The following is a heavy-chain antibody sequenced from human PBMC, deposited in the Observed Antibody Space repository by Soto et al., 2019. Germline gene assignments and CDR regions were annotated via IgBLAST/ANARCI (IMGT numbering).Heavy chain of an antibody. V-gene: IGHV4-59*01. J-gene: IGHJ4*02. Sequence: SETLSLTCTVSGGSISSYYWSWIRQPPGKGLEWIGYIYYSGSTNYNPSLQSRVTISGDTSKTQYSLNLSCVTAADTAVYYCARGGYCSGGSCYLGYWGQGTLVTVSS. CDR3: ARGGYCSGGSCYLGY. D-gene: IGHD2-15*01. CDR2: IYYSGST. CDR1: GGSISSYY.